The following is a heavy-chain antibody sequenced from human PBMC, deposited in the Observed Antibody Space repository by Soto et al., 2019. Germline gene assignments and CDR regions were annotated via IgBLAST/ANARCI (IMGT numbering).Heavy chain of an antibody. CDR2: ISAYNGNT. V-gene: IGHV1-18*01. CDR1: GHTFTSHG. CDR3: ARGVAAYYDFWGGGLNYYYSYGMDV. D-gene: IGHD3-3*01. J-gene: IGHJ6*02. Sequence: ASVKVSSKASGHTFTSHGISWVRQSPGQGLEWMGWISAYNGNTNYAQKLQGRVTMTTDTSTSTAYMELRSLRSDDTAVYYCARGVAAYYDFWGGGLNYYYSYGMDVWGEGTTVTVS.